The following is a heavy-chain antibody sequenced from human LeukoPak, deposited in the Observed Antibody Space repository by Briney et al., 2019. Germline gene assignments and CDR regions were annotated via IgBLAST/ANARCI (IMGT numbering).Heavy chain of an antibody. Sequence: GGSLRLSCAASGFTVSSNYMSWVRQAPGKGLEWVSVIYSGGSTYYADSVKGRFTISRDNSKNTLYLQMNSLRAEDTAVYYCARTGITMVRGVIMNVYGMDVWGQGTTVTVSS. V-gene: IGHV3-66*01. CDR1: GFTVSSNY. D-gene: IGHD3-10*01. CDR3: ARTGITMVRGVIMNVYGMDV. CDR2: IYSGGST. J-gene: IGHJ6*02.